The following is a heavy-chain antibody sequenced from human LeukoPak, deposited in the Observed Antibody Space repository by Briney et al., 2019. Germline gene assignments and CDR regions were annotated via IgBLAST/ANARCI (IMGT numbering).Heavy chain of an antibody. D-gene: IGHD5-18*01. CDR2: IYTSGST. J-gene: IGHJ3*02. CDR1: GGSISSYY. Sequence: SETLSLTCTVSGGSISSYYWSWIRRPAGKGLEWIGRIYTSGSTNYNPSLKSRVTMSVDTSKNQFSLKLSSVTAADTAVYYCAREGSGYSYGYLSAFDIWGQGTMVTVSS. V-gene: IGHV4-4*07. CDR3: AREGSGYSYGYLSAFDI.